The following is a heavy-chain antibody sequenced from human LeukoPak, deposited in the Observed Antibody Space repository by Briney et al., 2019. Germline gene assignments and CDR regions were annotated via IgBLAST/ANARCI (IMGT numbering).Heavy chain of an antibody. V-gene: IGHV4-38-2*02. D-gene: IGHD4-17*01. CDR2: IYHSGST. J-gene: IGHJ6*03. CDR3: ARACTVLLKYYYYYMDV. CDR1: AYSISSGYY. Sequence: PSETLSLTCTVSAYSISSGYYWGWIRQPPGKGLEWIGRIYHSGSTYYNTSLKSRVTISVDTSNNQSSLKLSSVTAADTAAYYCARACTVLLKYYYYYMDVWVKGTTVTVSS.